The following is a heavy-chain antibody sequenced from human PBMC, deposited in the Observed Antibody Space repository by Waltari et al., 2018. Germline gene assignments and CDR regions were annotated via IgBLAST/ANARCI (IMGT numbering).Heavy chain of an antibody. V-gene: IGHV3-30-3*01. Sequence: QVQLVESGGGVVQPGRSLRLSCVASGFIFSNYAMHWVRRAPGKGLEWVAVISYGGTNQHHADSVKGRFTISRDNSKNTLYLQMSSLRVEDTAMYYCVRDNFGNYDLWSGDALEWGNWFDPWGQGTLVTVSP. D-gene: IGHD3-3*01. CDR3: VRDNFGNYDLWSGDALEWGNWFDP. J-gene: IGHJ5*02. CDR2: ISYGGTNQ. CDR1: GFIFSNYA.